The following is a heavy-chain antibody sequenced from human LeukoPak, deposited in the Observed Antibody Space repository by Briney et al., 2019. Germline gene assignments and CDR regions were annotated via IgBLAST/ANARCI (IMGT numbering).Heavy chain of an antibody. Sequence: PGGSLRLSCAVSGFTVSGDYMSWVRQAPGKGLEWVSVMYSGGATYYADSVKGRFTISRDNSKNTLYLQMNSLRAEDTAVYYCAREVYYYFDYWGQGTLVTVSS. J-gene: IGHJ4*02. D-gene: IGHD1-14*01. CDR1: GFTVSGDY. CDR3: AREVYYYFDY. CDR2: MYSGGAT. V-gene: IGHV3-53*01.